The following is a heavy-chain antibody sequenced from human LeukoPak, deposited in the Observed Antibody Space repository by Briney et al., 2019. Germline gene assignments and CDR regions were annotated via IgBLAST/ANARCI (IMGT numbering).Heavy chain of an antibody. CDR2: ISSSTSYI. CDR1: GFTFTKYW. D-gene: IGHD3-9*01. Sequence: GDSLRLSCAASGFTFTKYWTTWVRQAPGKGLEWVSSISSSTSYIYYADSVKGRFTISRDNAKNSLYLQMNSLRAEDTAVYYCARVLNDILTGYTDYWGQGTLVTVSS. V-gene: IGHV3-21*01. J-gene: IGHJ4*02. CDR3: ARVLNDILTGYTDY.